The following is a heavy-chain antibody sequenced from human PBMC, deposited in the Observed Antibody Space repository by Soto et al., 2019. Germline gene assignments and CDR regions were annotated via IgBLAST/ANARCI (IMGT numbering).Heavy chain of an antibody. CDR2: INPSGGST. Sequence: QVQLVQSGAEVKKPGVSVKVSYKASGYTFTSYYMHWVRQAPGQGLEWMGIINPSGGSTSYAQKFQGRVTMTRDTSTSTVYMELSSLRSEDTAVYYCARESSSDSSGYFYFDYWGQGTLVTVSS. CDR1: GYTFTSYY. D-gene: IGHD3-22*01. V-gene: IGHV1-46*01. J-gene: IGHJ4*02. CDR3: ARESSSDSSGYFYFDY.